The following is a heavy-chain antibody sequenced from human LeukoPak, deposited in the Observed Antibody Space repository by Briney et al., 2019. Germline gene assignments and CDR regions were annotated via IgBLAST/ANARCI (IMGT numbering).Heavy chain of an antibody. D-gene: IGHD2-2*01. J-gene: IGHJ4*02. CDR2: IIPIFGTA. CDR3: ARDVAYCSSTSCPTPVGY. Sequence: SVKVSCKASGGTFSSYAISWVRQAPGQGLEWMGGIIPIFGTANYAQKFQGRVTMTRDTSTSTVYMELSSLRSEDTAVYYCARDVAYCSSTSCPTPVGYWGQGTLVTVSS. V-gene: IGHV1-69*05. CDR1: GGTFSSYA.